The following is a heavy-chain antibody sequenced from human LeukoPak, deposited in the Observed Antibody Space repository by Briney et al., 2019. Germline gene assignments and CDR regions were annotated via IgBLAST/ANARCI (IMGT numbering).Heavy chain of an antibody. V-gene: IGHV3-7*03. D-gene: IGHD3-22*01. CDR1: GFTFSNYW. Sequence: GGSLRLSCAASGFTFSNYWMSWVRQAPGKGLEWVANIRQDGSEKYYVDSVKGRFTISRDNSKNTLYLQMNSLRAEDTAVYYCAKVSWWYYYDSSGYYPGTFDYWGQGTLVTVSS. J-gene: IGHJ4*02. CDR2: IRQDGSEK. CDR3: AKVSWWYYYDSSGYYPGTFDY.